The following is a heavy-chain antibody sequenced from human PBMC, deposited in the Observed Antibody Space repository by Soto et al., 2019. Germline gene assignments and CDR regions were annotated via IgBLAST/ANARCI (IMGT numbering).Heavy chain of an antibody. CDR3: AHSLFDWLFGMGWFDP. J-gene: IGHJ5*02. V-gene: IGHV2-5*02. CDR2: IYWDDDK. D-gene: IGHD3-9*01. CDR1: GFSLSTSGAG. Sequence: SGPTLVNPTQTLTVTCTFSGFSLSTSGAGVGWIRQPPGKALEWLALIYWDDDKRYSPSLKSRLTITKGTSKNQVVLSMTNMDPVDTATYYCAHSLFDWLFGMGWFDPWGQGTLVTVSS.